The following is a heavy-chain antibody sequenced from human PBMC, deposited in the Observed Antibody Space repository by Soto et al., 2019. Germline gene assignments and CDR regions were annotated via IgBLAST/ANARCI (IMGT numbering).Heavy chain of an antibody. CDR2: MTSTGSTI. Sequence: GSLRLSCAASGFAFSSYEMDWVRQAPGGGLEWIAYMTSTGSTIYYADSVKGRFTISRDNAKNSLYLDMNSLRAEDTAVYYCVKEKSVMYSGYDAFDVWGQGTKVTVSS. V-gene: IGHV3-48*03. J-gene: IGHJ3*01. CDR3: VKEKSVMYSGYDAFDV. CDR1: GFAFSSYE. D-gene: IGHD5-12*01.